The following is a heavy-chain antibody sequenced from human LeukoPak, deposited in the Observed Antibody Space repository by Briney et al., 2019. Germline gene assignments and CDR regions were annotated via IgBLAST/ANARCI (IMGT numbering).Heavy chain of an antibody. D-gene: IGHD6-13*01. V-gene: IGHV4-30-4*01. J-gene: IGHJ4*02. CDR3: ARVLAAAGEDY. Sequence: SETLSLTCTVSGGSISSGDYYWRWIRQPPGKGLEWIGYIYYSGSTYYNPSLKSRVTISVDTSKNQFSLKLSSVTAADTAVYYCARVLAAAGEDYWGQGTLVTVSS. CDR2: IYYSGST. CDR1: GGSISSGDYY.